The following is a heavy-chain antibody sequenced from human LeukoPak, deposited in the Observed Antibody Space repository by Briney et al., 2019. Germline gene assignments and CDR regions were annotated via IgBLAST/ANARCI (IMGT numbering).Heavy chain of an antibody. CDR1: GGSFSGYY. D-gene: IGHD6-19*01. CDR3: ARIAMAVAGTDATWFDP. CDR2: INHSGST. Sequence: SETLSLTCAVYGGSFSGYYWSWIRQPPGKGLEWIGEINHSGSTNYNPSLKSRVTISVDTSKNQFSLKLSSVTAADTAVYYCARIAMAVAGTDATWFDPWGQGTLVTVSS. V-gene: IGHV4-34*01. J-gene: IGHJ5*02.